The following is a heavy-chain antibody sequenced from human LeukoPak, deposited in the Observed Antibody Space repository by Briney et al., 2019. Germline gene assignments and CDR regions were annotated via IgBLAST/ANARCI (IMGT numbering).Heavy chain of an antibody. CDR2: IYYSGYT. CDR1: GGSMSSYY. D-gene: IGHD3-22*01. J-gene: IGHJ4*02. CDR3: ASEAYYYDSSGYYKY. V-gene: IGHV4-59*12. Sequence: SETLSLTCAVSGGSMSSYYWSWIRQPPGKGLEYIGYIYYSGYTNYNPSLSSRVTISVDTSKNQFSLKLSSVTAADTAVYYCASEAYYYDSSGYYKYWGQGTLVTVSS.